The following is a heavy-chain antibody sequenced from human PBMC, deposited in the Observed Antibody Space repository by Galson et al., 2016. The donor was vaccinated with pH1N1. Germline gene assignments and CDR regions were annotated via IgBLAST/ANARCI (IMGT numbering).Heavy chain of an antibody. CDR2: IRSKADSYAT. CDR1: GFTFSGSA. Sequence: SLRLSCAASGFTFSGSAMHWVRQASWKGLEWVGRIRSKADSYATAYAASVEGRFTIARADSKNTADLQMNSLKTEDTAIYYCVKLDRSGYYYGRFDSWGQGTLVTVSS. V-gene: IGHV3-73*01. D-gene: IGHD3-22*01. CDR3: VKLDRSGYYYGRFDS. J-gene: IGHJ4*02.